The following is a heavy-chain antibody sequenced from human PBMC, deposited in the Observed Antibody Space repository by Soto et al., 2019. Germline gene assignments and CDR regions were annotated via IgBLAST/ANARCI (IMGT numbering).Heavy chain of an antibody. D-gene: IGHD6-19*01. V-gene: IGHV4-34*01. CDR3: ARDGSSGWYGWFDP. CDR2: INHSGST. J-gene: IGHJ5*02. CDR1: GGSLRVYY. Sequence: QVQLQQWGAGLLKPSETLSLTYAVDGGSLRVYYWSWIRQPPGKGLEWIGEINHSGSTNYNPSLKSRVTISVDTSKNQFSLKLSSVTAADTAVYYCARDGSSGWYGWFDPWGQGTLVTVSS.